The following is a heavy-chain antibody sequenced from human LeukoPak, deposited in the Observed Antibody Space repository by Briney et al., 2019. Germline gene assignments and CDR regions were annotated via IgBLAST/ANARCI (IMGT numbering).Heavy chain of an antibody. J-gene: IGHJ3*02. D-gene: IGHD1-26*01. V-gene: IGHV3-23*01. CDR1: GFTFSSYA. Sequence: PGGSLRLSCAASGFTFSSYAMSWVRQAPGKGLEWVSAISGSGGSTYYADSVKGRFTISRDNSKNTLYLQMNSLRAEDTAVYYCAKDVGVGPGATHAFDICGQGTMVTVSP. CDR2: ISGSGGST. CDR3: AKDVGVGPGATHAFDI.